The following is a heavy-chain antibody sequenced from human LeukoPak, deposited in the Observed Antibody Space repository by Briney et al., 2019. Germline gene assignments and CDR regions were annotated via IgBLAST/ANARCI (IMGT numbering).Heavy chain of an antibody. CDR1: GFTFGDYA. CDR2: IRSKAYGGTT. J-gene: IGHJ4*02. CDR3: TITSYVWGSRTDY. Sequence: GGSLRLSCTASGFTFGDYAMSWVRQAPGKGLEWVGFIRSKAYGGTTEYAASVKGRFTISRDDSKSIAYLQMNSLKTEDTAVYYCTITSYVWGSRTDYWGQGTLVTVSS. D-gene: IGHD3-16*01. V-gene: IGHV3-49*04.